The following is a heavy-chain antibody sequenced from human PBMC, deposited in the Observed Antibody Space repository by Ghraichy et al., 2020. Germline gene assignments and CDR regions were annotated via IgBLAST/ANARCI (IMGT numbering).Heavy chain of an antibody. CDR2: IYSGGST. CDR3: ARGVGYCTGGVCYQGFPGHDAFDI. Sequence: GGSLRLSCAASGFTVSSNYMSWVRQAPGKGLEWVSVIYSGGSTYYADSVKGRFTISRDNSKNTLYLQMNSLRAEDTAVYYCARGVGYCTGGVCYQGFPGHDAFDIWGQGTMVTVSS. V-gene: IGHV3-53*01. D-gene: IGHD2-8*02. J-gene: IGHJ3*02. CDR1: GFTVSSNY.